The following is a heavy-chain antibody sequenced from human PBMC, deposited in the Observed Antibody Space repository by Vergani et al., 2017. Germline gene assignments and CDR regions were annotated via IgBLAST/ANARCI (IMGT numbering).Heavy chain of an antibody. CDR2: INQDGSEK. CDR1: GFIFSHYW. V-gene: IGHV3-7*01. D-gene: IGHD3-3*01. CDR3: ARGGFLFDY. J-gene: IGHJ4*02. Sequence: EVQLVESGGGLVQPGGSLRLSCAASGFIFSHYWMSWVRQAPGKGLEWVANINQDGSEKYYVDSVKGRFTISRDNAKNSLYLQMNSLRAEDTAVYYCARGGFLFDYWGQGTLVTVSS.